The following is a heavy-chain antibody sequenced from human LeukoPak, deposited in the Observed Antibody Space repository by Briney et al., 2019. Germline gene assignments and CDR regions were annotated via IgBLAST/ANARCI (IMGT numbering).Heavy chain of an antibody. D-gene: IGHD2-8*01. CDR3: ARDHACSNGVCSYFDY. Sequence: SETLSLTCTVSSGSISSTTYYWGWIRQPPGKGLEWIGSIYYSGSTYYNPSLKSRLTISVDTRRNQFSLRLSAVSAAHTAVYYCARDHACSNGVCSYFDYWGQGTLVTVSS. CDR1: SGSISSTTYY. V-gene: IGHV4-39*07. J-gene: IGHJ4*02. CDR2: IYYSGST.